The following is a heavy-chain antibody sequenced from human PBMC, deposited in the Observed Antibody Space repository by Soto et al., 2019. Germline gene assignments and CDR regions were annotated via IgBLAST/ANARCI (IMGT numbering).Heavy chain of an antibody. CDR3: AHNELAPDYGHAPGEREEFMDWFDP. Sequence: QITLKESGPPLVKPTQTLTLTCTFSGFSLSTSGVGVGWIRQPPGKALEWLALIYWDDDKRYSPSLKSRLTITKDTSKNQVVLTMTNMDPVDTARYSCAHNELAPDYGHAPGEREEFMDWFDPWGQGTQFTVSS. J-gene: IGHJ5*02. CDR1: GFSLSTSGVG. CDR2: IYWDDDK. D-gene: IGHD4-17*01. V-gene: IGHV2-5*02.